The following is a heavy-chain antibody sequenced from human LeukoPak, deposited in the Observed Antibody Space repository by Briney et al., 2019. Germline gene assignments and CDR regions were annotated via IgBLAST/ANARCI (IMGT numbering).Heavy chain of an antibody. CDR1: GFTFSSDW. V-gene: IGHV3-7*01. J-gene: IGHJ4*02. D-gene: IGHD2-2*02. CDR3: ARDPISH. CDR2: IKQDGSEK. Sequence: GGSLRLSCVASGFTFSSDWMTWVRQAPGKGLEWVANIKQDGSEKYYADSVKDRFTISRDNAKNSLYLEMNSLRAEDTSVYYCARDPISHWGQGTLVTVSS.